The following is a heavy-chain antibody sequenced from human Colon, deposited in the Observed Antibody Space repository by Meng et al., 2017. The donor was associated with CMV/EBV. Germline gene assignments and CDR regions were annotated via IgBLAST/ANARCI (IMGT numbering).Heavy chain of an antibody. CDR2: INHSGST. V-gene: IGHV4-34*01. CDR3: ASILFAAAAGGWGGY. Sequence: QVYLQQWGAGLLKPSETLSLTCAVDGGSFSGYYWSWIRQPPGKGLEWIGEINHSGSTNYNPSLKSRVTISVDTSKNQFSLKLSSVTAADTAVYYCASILFAAAAGGWGGYWGQGTLVTVSS. J-gene: IGHJ4*02. CDR1: GGSFSGYY. D-gene: IGHD6-13*01.